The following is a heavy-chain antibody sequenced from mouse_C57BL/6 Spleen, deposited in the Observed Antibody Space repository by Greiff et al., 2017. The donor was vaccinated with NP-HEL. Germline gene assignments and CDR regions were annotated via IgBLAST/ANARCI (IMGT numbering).Heavy chain of an antibody. Sequence: QQSGAELVKPGASVKLSCKASGYTFTSYWMHWVKQRPGQGLEWIGMIHPNSGSTNYNEKFKSKATLTVDKSSSTAYMQLSSRTSEDSAVYYCARAAVVAPDYWGQGTTLTVSS. CDR3: ARAAVVAPDY. V-gene: IGHV1-64*01. J-gene: IGHJ2*01. CDR1: GYTFTSYW. D-gene: IGHD1-1*01. CDR2: IHPNSGST.